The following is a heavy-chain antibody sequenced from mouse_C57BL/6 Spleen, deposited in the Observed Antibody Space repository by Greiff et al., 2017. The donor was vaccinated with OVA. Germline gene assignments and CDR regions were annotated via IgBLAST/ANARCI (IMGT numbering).Heavy chain of an antibody. D-gene: IGHD2-4*01. CDR1: GYTFTSYW. CDR2: IHPNSGST. J-gene: IGHJ3*01. V-gene: IGHV1-64*01. CDR3: ASGGYDYDGWFAY. Sequence: VQLQQPGAELVKPGASVKLSCKASGYTFTSYWMHWVKQRPGQGLEWIGMIHPNSGSTNYNEKFKSKATLTVDKSSSTAYMQLSSLTSEDSAVYYWASGGYDYDGWFAYWGQGTLVTVSA.